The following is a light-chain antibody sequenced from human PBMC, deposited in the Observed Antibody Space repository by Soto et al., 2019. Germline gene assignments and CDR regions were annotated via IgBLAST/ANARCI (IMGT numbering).Light chain of an antibody. CDR3: QQYNQWPGT. CDR2: GAS. Sequence: EIVLTQSPATLSVSPGESVTLSCRASQSISSNLAWYQQKPGQSPRLLIYGASSRATGVPVRFSGSGSGVAFTLTISGLQSEDFAVYHCQQYNQWPGTFGQGTKVDIK. CDR1: QSISSN. V-gene: IGKV3-15*01. J-gene: IGKJ1*01.